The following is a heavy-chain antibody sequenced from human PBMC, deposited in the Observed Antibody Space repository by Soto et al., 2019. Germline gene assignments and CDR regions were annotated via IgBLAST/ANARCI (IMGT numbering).Heavy chain of an antibody. V-gene: IGHV3-48*02. D-gene: IGHD3-10*01. Sequence: GGSLRLSCAASGFTFSSYSMNWVRQAPGKGLEWVSYISSSSSTIYYADSVKGRFTISRDNAKNSLYLQMNSLRDEDTAVYYCARDRIYGSGSYSFWFDPWGQGTLVTVSS. CDR3: ARDRIYGSGSYSFWFDP. CDR1: GFTFSSYS. J-gene: IGHJ5*02. CDR2: ISSSSSTI.